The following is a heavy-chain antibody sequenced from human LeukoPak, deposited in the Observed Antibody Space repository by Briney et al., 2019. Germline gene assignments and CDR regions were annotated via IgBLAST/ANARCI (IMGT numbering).Heavy chain of an antibody. CDR1: GYSFSNYW. V-gene: IGHV5-51*01. CDR3: ARPPGVGATSFDY. Sequence: GESLKISRKGSGYSFSNYWIAWVRRMPGKGLEWMGIIFPADSDTRYSPSLQGQVTISVDKSINTAYLRWSSLKASDSAMYYCARPPGVGATSFDYWGQGTLVTVSS. J-gene: IGHJ4*02. CDR2: IFPADSDT. D-gene: IGHD1-26*01.